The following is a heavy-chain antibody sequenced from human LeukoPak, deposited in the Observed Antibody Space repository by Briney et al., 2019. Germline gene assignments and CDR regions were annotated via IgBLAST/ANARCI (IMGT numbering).Heavy chain of an antibody. D-gene: IGHD2-2*01. CDR1: GFTFSSYW. V-gene: IGHV3-7*01. J-gene: IGHJ4*02. CDR2: INHNGNVN. Sequence: GGSLRLSCAASGFTFSSYWMNWARQAPGKGLEWVASINHNGNVNYYVDSVKGRFTISRDNAKNTLYLQMNSLRAEDTGVYYCARGNQQLPRPTPDYWGQGTLVTVSS. CDR3: ARGNQQLPRPTPDY.